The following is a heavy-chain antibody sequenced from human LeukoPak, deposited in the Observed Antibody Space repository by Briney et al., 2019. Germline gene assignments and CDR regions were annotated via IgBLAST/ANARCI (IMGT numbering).Heavy chain of an antibody. Sequence: SETLSLTCAVNGGSFSGYYWSWIRQPPGKGMGCIGEINHGGSTNYNPSLTGRVTISVVTCKTRFSLKLGSVTAAGTAVYVCARPGEYYYGSGSYFNWGQGTLVTVCS. J-gene: IGHJ4*02. D-gene: IGHD3-10*01. CDR2: INHGGST. CDR1: GGSFSGYY. V-gene: IGHV4-34*01. CDR3: ARPGEYYYGSGSYFN.